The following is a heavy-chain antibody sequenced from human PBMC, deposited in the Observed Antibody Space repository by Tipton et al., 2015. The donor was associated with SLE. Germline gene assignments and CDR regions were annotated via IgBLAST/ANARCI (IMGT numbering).Heavy chain of an antibody. CDR1: GGSISYDY. CDR2: IYSSGSK. J-gene: IGHJ2*01. D-gene: IGHD4-17*01. V-gene: IGHV4-4*07. Sequence: TLSLTCTVSGGSISYDYWSWIRQSAGKGLEWIWRIYSSGSKDYNPSLKSRLSMSLDASTNQVSLRLSSVTAADTAVYYCARGSDGEYVRYFDVWGRGNLVTVSS. CDR3: ARGSDGEYVRYFDV.